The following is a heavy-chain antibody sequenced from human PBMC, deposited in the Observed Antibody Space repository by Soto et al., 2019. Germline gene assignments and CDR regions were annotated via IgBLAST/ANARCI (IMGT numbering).Heavy chain of an antibody. CDR3: AGAPFLEDSGYAPGPYYMDV. CDR2: INPNSGGT. Sequence: ASVKVSCKASGYTFTGYYMHWVRQAPGQGLEWMGWINPNSGGTNYAQKFQGWVTMTRDTSISTAYMELSRLRSDDTAVYYCAGAPFLEDSGYAPGPYYMDVWGKGTTVTVSS. D-gene: IGHD5-12*01. V-gene: IGHV1-2*04. CDR1: GYTFTGYY. J-gene: IGHJ6*03.